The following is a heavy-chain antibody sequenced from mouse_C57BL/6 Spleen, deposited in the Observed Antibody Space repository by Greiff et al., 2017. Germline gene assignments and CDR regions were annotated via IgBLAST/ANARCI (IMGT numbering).Heavy chain of an antibody. V-gene: IGHV1-64*01. CDR3: AGITTVVEFDV. J-gene: IGHJ1*03. CDR2: IHPNSGST. CDR1: GYTFTSYW. Sequence: QVQLQQPGAELVKPGASVKLSCKASGYTFTSYWMHWVKQRPGQGLEWIGMIHPNSGSTNYNEKFKSKATLTVDKSSSTAYMQLSSLTSEDSAVYCCAGITTVVEFDVWGTGTTVTVAS. D-gene: IGHD1-1*01.